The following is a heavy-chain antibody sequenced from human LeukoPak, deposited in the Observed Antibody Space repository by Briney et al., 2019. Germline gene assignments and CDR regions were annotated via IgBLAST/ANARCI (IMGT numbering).Heavy chain of an antibody. CDR2: IYYSGST. CDR3: ARSAGTTRGFDY. V-gene: IGHV4-39*01. D-gene: IGHD1-1*01. CDR1: GGSISSSSYY. Sequence: PSGTLSLTCTVSGGSISSSSYYWGWIRQPPGKGLEWIGSIYYSGSTYYNPSLKSRVTISVDTSKNQFSLKLSSVTAADTAVYYCARSAGTTRGFDYWGQGTLVTVSS. J-gene: IGHJ4*02.